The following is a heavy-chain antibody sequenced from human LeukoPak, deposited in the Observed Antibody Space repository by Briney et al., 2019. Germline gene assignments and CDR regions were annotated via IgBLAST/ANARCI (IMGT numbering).Heavy chain of an antibody. CDR2: ISSSSSYT. Sequence: GGSLRLSCAASGFTFSDYYMSWIRQAPGKGLEWVSYISSSSSYTNYADSVKGRFTLQRDKAKNSLYLQINRLRAEDTAVYYCASMAAAAPYYYYGMDVWGQGTTVTVSS. CDR1: GFTFSDYY. J-gene: IGHJ6*02. D-gene: IGHD6-13*01. CDR3: ASMAAAAPYYYYGMDV. V-gene: IGHV3-11*03.